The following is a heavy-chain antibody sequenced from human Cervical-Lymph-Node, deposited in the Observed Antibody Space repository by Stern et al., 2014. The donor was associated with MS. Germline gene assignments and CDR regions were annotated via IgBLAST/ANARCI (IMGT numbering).Heavy chain of an antibody. CDR2: LHSGDTT. J-gene: IGHJ3*01. CDR3: ARDHLALFYDNSGQIAFDV. V-gene: IGHV3-66*02. Sequence: EVQLVESGGGLVQPGGSLRLSCAASGFSVSTYYMHWVRQAPGKGLEWVSDLHSGDTTYYADSVKGRFTISRDNSKNTLYLQMNSLRAEATAVYYCARDHLALFYDNSGQIAFDVWGQGTVVTVSS. CDR1: GFSVSTYY. D-gene: IGHD3-22*01.